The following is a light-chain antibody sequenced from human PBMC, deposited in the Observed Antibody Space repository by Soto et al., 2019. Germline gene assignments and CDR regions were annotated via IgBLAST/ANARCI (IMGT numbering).Light chain of an antibody. V-gene: IGKV1-5*01. CDR3: QHYGRHATPST. Sequence: DIQMTQSPSTLSASVGDRVTITCRASQTISPWLAWYQHKPGKAPILLIYGATNLESGVPSRFSGTGSGTDCSLTIPRLQPDDSATSDCQHYGRHATPSTFGQGSKVEL. J-gene: IGKJ2*01. CDR2: GAT. CDR1: QTISPW.